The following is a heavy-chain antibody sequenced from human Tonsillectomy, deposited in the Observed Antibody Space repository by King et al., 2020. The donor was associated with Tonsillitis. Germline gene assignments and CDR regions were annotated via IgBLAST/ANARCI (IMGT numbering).Heavy chain of an antibody. J-gene: IGHJ6*03. CDR2: IYPGDSDT. V-gene: IGHV5-51*01. Sequence: QLVQSGAEVKKPGESLKISCKGSGYSFTSYWIGWVRQMPGKGLEWMGIIYPGDSDTRYSPSFQGQVTISADKSISTAYLQWSSLKASDTALYYCARHGILKPGHSETPYYYYYMDFWGKGTTVTVSS. CDR3: ARHGILKPGHSETPYYYYYMDF. D-gene: IGHD1-14*01. CDR1: GYSFTSYW.